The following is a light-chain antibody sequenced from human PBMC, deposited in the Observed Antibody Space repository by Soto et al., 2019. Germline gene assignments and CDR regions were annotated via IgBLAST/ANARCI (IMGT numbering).Light chain of an antibody. Sequence: QSALTQPRSVSGSPGQSVTISCTGASSDVGGYNYVSWYQQRPGNAPKVMIYDVNKRPSGVADRFSGSKSGNTASLTISGLQAEVEADYYCCSFTGTNTVVFGGGTKLTVL. J-gene: IGLJ2*01. V-gene: IGLV2-11*01. CDR3: CSFTGTNTVV. CDR2: DVN. CDR1: SSDVGGYNY.